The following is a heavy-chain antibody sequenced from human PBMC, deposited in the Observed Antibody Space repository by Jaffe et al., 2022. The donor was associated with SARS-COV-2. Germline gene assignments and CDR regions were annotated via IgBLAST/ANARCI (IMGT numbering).Heavy chain of an antibody. J-gene: IGHJ4*02. D-gene: IGHD6-19*01. CDR2: ISWNSGSI. V-gene: IGHV3-9*01. Sequence: EVQLVESGGGLVQPGRSLRLSCAASGFTFDDYAMHWVRQAPGKGLEWVSGISWNSGSIGYADSVKGRFTISRDNAKNSLYLQMNSLRAEDTALYYCAKVAVGAVEDFDYWGQGTLVTVSS. CDR1: GFTFDDYA. CDR3: AKVAVGAVEDFDY.